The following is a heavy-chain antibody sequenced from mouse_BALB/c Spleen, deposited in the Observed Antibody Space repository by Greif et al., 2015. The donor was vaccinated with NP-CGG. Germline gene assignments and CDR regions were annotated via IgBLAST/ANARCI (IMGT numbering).Heavy chain of an antibody. V-gene: IGHV1S135*01. CDR2: IDPLNGGT. CDR1: GYSFTSYY. Sequence: VQLQQSGPELMKPGASVKISCKASGYSFTSYYMHWVKQSHGKSLEWIGYIDPLNGGTSYNQKFKGKATLTVDKSSSTAYMHLSSLTSEDSAVYYCARSGDGYANFDYWGQGTTLTVSS. J-gene: IGHJ2*01. CDR3: ARSGDGYANFDY. D-gene: IGHD2-2*01.